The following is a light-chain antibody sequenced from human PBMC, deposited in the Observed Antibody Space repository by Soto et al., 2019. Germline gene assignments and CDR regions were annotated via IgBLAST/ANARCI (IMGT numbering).Light chain of an antibody. J-gene: IGKJ2*01. Sequence: EIVMTQAPATLSVSPGERATLSCRSSQSVSSNLAWYQQKPGQAPRLLIYGASTSATGIPARFSGSGSGTEFTLTISSLQSEDFAVYYCQQYNNWPPITFGQGTKLEIK. CDR1: QSVSSN. CDR2: GAS. V-gene: IGKV3-15*01. CDR3: QQYNNWPPIT.